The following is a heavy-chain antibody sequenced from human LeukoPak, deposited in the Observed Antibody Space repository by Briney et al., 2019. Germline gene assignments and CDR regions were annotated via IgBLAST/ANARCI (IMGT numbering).Heavy chain of an antibody. J-gene: IGHJ3*01. Sequence: GGSLRLSCAASEFTFSTYAMHWVRQAPGKGLEWVAFISYDGNKKDYADSVKGRFTISRDNSENTLYLQMNSLRPEDTAMYYCASLTLGAIRTISYAFDLWGQGTMVTVYS. D-gene: IGHD1-26*01. CDR1: EFTFSTYA. CDR2: ISYDGNKK. V-gene: IGHV3-30*04. CDR3: ASLTLGAIRTISYAFDL.